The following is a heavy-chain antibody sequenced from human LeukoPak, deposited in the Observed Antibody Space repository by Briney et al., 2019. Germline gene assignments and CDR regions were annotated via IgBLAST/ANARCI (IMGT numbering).Heavy chain of an antibody. CDR3: ARGPPRMTTVTKSSLDY. D-gene: IGHD4-17*01. V-gene: IGHV4-34*01. CDR1: GGSFSGYY. J-gene: IGHJ4*02. CDR2: INHSGST. Sequence: PSETLSLTCAVYGGSFSGYYWSWIRQPPGKGLEWIGEINHSGSTNYNPSLKSRVTISVDTSKNQLSLKLSSVTAADTAVYYCARGPPRMTTVTKSSLDYWGQGTLVTVSS.